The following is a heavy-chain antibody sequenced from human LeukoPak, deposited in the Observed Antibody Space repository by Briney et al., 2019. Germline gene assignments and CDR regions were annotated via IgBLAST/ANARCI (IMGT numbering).Heavy chain of an antibody. V-gene: IGHV4-4*02. J-gene: IGHJ4*01. Sequence: PSETLSLTCVVSGVSISDSFEHYWCWVRQPPGKGFEWIAEVHHTGRTIYSPSFARRVTVSPDTSTNQVSLKLTSVTAADTAVYYCARGSDYSWGGWGQGTLVTVSS. D-gene: IGHD3-3*01. CDR3: ARGSDYSWGG. CDR1: GVSISDSFEHY. CDR2: VHHTGRT.